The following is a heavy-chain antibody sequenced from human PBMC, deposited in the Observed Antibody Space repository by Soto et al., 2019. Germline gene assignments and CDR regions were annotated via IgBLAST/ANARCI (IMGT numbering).Heavy chain of an antibody. D-gene: IGHD2-8*01. CDR3: ARLMGTSFDL. Sequence: EVQLVESGGGLVQPGWSLRLSCAASGFTFSDHHMDWVRQAPGKWLEWVGRARNKGNDYTTAYAASVKGRFTISRDDSKNSLSLQMNSLKTEDTAVYFCARLMGTSFDLWGQGTLVTVSS. V-gene: IGHV3-72*01. CDR1: GFTFSDHH. CDR2: ARNKGNDYTT. J-gene: IGHJ4*02.